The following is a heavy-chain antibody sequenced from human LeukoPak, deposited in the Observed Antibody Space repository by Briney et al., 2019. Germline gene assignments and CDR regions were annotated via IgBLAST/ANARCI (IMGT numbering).Heavy chain of an antibody. CDR2: INHSGST. CDR3: ARGGVAARPWWFDP. J-gene: IGHJ5*02. D-gene: IGHD6-6*01. V-gene: IGHV4-34*01. CDR1: GGSFSGYY. Sequence: PSETLSLTCVVYGGSFSGYYWSWIRQPPGKGLEWIGEINHSGSTNYNPSLKSRVTISVDTSKNQFSLKLSSVTAADTAVYYCARGGVAARPWWFDPWGQGTLVTVSS.